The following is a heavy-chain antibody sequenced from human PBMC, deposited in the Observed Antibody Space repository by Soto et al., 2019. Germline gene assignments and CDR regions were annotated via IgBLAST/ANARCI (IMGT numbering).Heavy chain of an antibody. Sequence: PSETLSLTCTVSSGSLSSYYWSWIRQPPGKGLEWIGYIHYTGNTNSNPSLKGRVTLSIDPSWNQFSLKLRSVTAADTAVYYCAAGDYLTSFSSRAIKWFDPRGDGTLVNVAP. CDR2: IHYTGNT. D-gene: IGHD3-10*01. J-gene: IGHJ5*02. CDR3: AAGDYLTSFSSRAIKWFDP. V-gene: IGHV4-59*01. CDR1: SGSLSSYY.